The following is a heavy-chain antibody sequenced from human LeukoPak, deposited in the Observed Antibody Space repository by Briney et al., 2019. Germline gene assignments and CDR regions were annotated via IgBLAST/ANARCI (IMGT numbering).Heavy chain of an antibody. CDR3: ARDIAVAGQGGGFDP. V-gene: IGHV3-48*03. CDR2: ISSSGSTI. J-gene: IGHJ5*02. CDR1: GFTFSSYE. D-gene: IGHD6-19*01. Sequence: GGSLRLSCAASGFTFSSYEMNWVRQAPGKGLEWVSYISSSGSTIYYADSVKGRFTISRDNAKNSLYLQMNSLRAEDTAVYYCARDIAVAGQGGGFDPWGQGTLVTVSP.